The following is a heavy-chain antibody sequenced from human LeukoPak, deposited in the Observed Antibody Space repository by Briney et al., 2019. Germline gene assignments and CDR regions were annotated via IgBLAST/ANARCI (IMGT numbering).Heavy chain of an antibody. J-gene: IGHJ6*03. CDR1: GYTFTSYD. Sequence: ASVKVSCKASGYTFTSYDINWVRQATGQGLEWMGWMNPNSGNTGYAQKFQGRGTMTRNTSISTAYMELSSLRSEDTAVYYCARSYSSSWYYYYYYYMDVWGKGTTVTISS. V-gene: IGHV1-8*01. CDR2: MNPNSGNT. CDR3: ARSYSSSWYYYYYYYMDV. D-gene: IGHD6-13*01.